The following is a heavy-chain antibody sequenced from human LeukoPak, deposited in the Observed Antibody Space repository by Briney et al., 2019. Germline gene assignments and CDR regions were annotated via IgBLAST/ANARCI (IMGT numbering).Heavy chain of an antibody. CDR1: GGSISSSSYY. D-gene: IGHD3-10*01. V-gene: IGHV4-39*02. CDR3: ARETTPHYGSGSDY. Sequence: SETLSLTCTVSGGSISSSSYYWGWIRQPPGKGLEWIGSIYYSGSTYYSPSLKSRVTIPVDTSKNQFSLKLSSVTAADTAVYYCARETTPHYGSGSDYWGQGTLVTVSS. CDR2: IYYSGST. J-gene: IGHJ4*02.